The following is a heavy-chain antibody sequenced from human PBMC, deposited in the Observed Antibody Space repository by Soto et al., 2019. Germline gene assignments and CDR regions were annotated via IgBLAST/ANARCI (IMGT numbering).Heavy chain of an antibody. CDR3: AKLKTTLYRHYHFDH. D-gene: IGHD4-17*01. CDR2: IFYTGSS. CDR1: GGTINSGDYF. Sequence: SETLSLTCSVSGGTINSGDYFWSWMRQAPGKGLVWIGSIFYTGSSYYSPSLKSRVSVSMDTSKVLFSLRLGSLTAADTAEYFCAKLKTTLYRHYHFDHWGQGTPVTVSS. V-gene: IGHV4-30-4*01. J-gene: IGHJ5*02.